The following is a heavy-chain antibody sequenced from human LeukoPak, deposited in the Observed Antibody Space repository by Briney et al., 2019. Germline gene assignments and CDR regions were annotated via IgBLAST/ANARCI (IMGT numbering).Heavy chain of an antibody. CDR1: GFTFSDFG. D-gene: IGHD3-10*01. J-gene: IGHJ4*02. Sequence: GGSLRLSCAGSGFTFSDFGMHWVRQAPGKGLQWLAMISSDGNIKVSLDSVKGRFTTSRENSKNTLYLDMTRLGVEDTAVYYCAKVGRGAIEADWGQGTLVIVSS. V-gene: IGHV3-30*18. CDR2: ISSDGNIK. CDR3: AKVGRGAIEAD.